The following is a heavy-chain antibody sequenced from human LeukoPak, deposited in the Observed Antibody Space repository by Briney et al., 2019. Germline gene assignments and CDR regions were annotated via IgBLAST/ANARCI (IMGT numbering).Heavy chain of an antibody. CDR2: IYYSGST. Sequence: SETLSLTCTVSGGSISSYYWSWIRQPPGKGLEWIGYIYYSGSTNYNPSLKSRVTISVDTSKNQFSLELSSVTAADTAVYYCARYYYDILTGAPYFDYWGQGTLVTVSS. CDR1: GGSISSYY. CDR3: ARYYYDILTGAPYFDY. D-gene: IGHD3-9*01. V-gene: IGHV4-59*08. J-gene: IGHJ4*02.